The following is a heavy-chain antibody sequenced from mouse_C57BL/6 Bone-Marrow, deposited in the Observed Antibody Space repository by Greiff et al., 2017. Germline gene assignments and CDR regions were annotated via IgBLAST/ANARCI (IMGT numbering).Heavy chain of an antibody. V-gene: IGHV1-69*01. CDR3: ASHYYGNSYWYFDV. J-gene: IGHJ1*03. CDR1: GYTFTSYW. D-gene: IGHD1-1*01. CDR2: IDPSDSYT. Sequence: QVQLQQPGAELVMPGASVKLSCKASGYTFTSYWMHWVKQRPGQGLEWIGEIDPSDSYTNYNQKFKGKSTLTVDKSSSTAYMQLSSLTSEDSAVYYCASHYYGNSYWYFDVWGTGTTVTVSS.